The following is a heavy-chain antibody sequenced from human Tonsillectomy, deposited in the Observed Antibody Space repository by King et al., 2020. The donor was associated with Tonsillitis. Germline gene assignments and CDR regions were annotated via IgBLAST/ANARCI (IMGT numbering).Heavy chain of an antibody. V-gene: IGHV3-23*04. J-gene: IGHJ3*02. CDR2: ISGIGGST. CDR1: GVTFSSYA. Sequence: VQLVESGGGLAQPGGSLRLSCAASGVTFSSYAMSWVRQAPEKGLEWFSSISGIGGSTYYADSVKGRLTISRDNSKNKLSLQMNSLRAEDTAVYYCAKVVYGSGSYSSDAFDIWGQGTMVTVSS. CDR3: AKVVYGSGSYSSDAFDI. D-gene: IGHD3-10*01.